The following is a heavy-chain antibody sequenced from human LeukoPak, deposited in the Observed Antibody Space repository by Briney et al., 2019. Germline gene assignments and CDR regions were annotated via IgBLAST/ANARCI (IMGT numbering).Heavy chain of an antibody. Sequence: KTSETLSLTCTVSGGSISSYYWSWIRQPAGKGLEWIGRIYTSGSTNYNPSLKSRVTMSVDTSKNQFSLKLSSVTAADTAVYYCARDRFNWNYFSGHEHKNWFDPWGQGTLVTVSS. D-gene: IGHD1-7*01. V-gene: IGHV4-4*07. CDR1: GGSISSYY. J-gene: IGHJ5*02. CDR3: ARDRFNWNYFSGHEHKNWFDP. CDR2: IYTSGST.